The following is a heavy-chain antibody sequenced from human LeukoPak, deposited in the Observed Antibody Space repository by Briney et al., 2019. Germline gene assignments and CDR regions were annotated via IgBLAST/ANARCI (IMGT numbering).Heavy chain of an antibody. Sequence: KPSETLSLTCTVSGGSISSSSYYWGWIRQPPGKGLEWIGYIYYSGSTYYNPSLKSRVTISVDTSKNQFSLKLSSVTAADTAVYYCARDTLMTTVAIDAFDIWGQGTMVTVSS. CDR1: GGSISSSSYY. D-gene: IGHD4-23*01. V-gene: IGHV4-31*03. CDR2: IYYSGST. CDR3: ARDTLMTTVAIDAFDI. J-gene: IGHJ3*02.